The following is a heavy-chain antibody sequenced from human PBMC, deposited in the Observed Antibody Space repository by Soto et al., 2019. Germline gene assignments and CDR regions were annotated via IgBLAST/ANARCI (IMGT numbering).Heavy chain of an antibody. CDR1: GFTFSSYA. CDR3: ARGSDSSGYYYFDY. D-gene: IGHD3-22*01. V-gene: IGHV3-30-3*01. J-gene: IGHJ4*02. Sequence: GGSLRLSCAASGFTFSSYAMHWVRQAPGKGLEWVAVISYDRSNKYYADSVKGRFTISRDNSKNTLYLQMNSLRAEDTAVYYCARGSDSSGYYYFDYWGQGTLVTVSS. CDR2: ISYDRSNK.